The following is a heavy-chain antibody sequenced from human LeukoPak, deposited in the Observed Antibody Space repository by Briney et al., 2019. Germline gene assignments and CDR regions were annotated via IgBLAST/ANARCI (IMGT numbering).Heavy chain of an antibody. CDR2: IYSGGST. V-gene: IGHV3-66*01. CDR3: AREMYCSGGSCYGDAFDI. CDR1: GFTVSSNY. Sequence: GGSLRLSCAASGFTVSSNYMTWVRQAPGRGLEWVSVIYSGGSTYYADSVKGRFSISRDKSKNTLYLQMNSLRAEDTALYYCAREMYCSGGSCYGDAFDIWGQGTMVTVSS. D-gene: IGHD2-15*01. J-gene: IGHJ3*02.